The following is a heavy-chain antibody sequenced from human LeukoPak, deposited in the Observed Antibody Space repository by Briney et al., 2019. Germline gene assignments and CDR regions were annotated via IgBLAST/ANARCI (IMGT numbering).Heavy chain of an antibody. V-gene: IGHV4-59*01. CDR2: IYYSGST. CDR3: AREGGHHYYDNRGKHWFHP. CDR1: GGSISSYY. Sequence: SETLSLTCTVSGGSISSYYWISVRQPPGKGLEWIGYIYYSGSTNYNPSLKSRVTISVDTSKNQFSLKLSSVPAADTAVYYCAREGGHHYYDNRGKHWFHPWGQGTLVTVSS. D-gene: IGHD3-22*01. J-gene: IGHJ5*02.